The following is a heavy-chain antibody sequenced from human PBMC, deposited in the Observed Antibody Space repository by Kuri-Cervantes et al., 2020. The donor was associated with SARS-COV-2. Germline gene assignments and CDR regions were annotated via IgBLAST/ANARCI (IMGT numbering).Heavy chain of an antibody. V-gene: IGHV4-59*01. J-gene: IGHJ6*02. CDR3: ASGLSQAPRSPHYDFWSGYLNSHYYYYGMDV. CDR1: GGPISSYY. D-gene: IGHD3-3*01. CDR2: IYYSGST. Sequence: ESLKIPCTVPGGPISSYYWSWIRQPPGKGLEWVGYIYYSGSTNYNPSLKSRVTISVDTSKNQFSLKLSSVTAADTAVYYRASGLSQAPRSPHYDFWSGYLNSHYYYYGMDVWGQGTTVTVSS.